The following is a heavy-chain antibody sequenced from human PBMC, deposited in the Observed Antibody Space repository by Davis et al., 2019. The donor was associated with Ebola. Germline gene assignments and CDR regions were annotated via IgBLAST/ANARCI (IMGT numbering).Heavy chain of an antibody. D-gene: IGHD5-24*01. CDR2: IIPIFGTA. V-gene: IGHV1-69*06. Sequence: SVKVSCKASGGTFSSYAISWVRQAPGQGLEWMGGIIPIFGTANYAQKFQGRVTITADKSTSTAYMELSSLRSEDTAVYYCARDREEMATMMEYWGQGTLVTVSS. J-gene: IGHJ4*02. CDR1: GGTFSSYA. CDR3: ARDREEMATMMEY.